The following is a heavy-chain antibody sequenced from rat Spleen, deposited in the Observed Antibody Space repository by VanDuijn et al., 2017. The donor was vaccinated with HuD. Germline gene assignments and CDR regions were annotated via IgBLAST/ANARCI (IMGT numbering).Heavy chain of an antibody. D-gene: IGHD4-3*01. J-gene: IGHJ4*01. V-gene: IGHV2-32*01. CDR3: ARDPDNSEMGVMDA. Sequence: QVQLKESGPGLVQPSQTLSLTCTVSGFSLTSSHVSWVRQPPGKGLEWMGVMWSDGDTSYNSALKSRLSIRRETSKSQVFLKMSSLQTEDTATYYCARDPDNSEMGVMDAWGQGASVTVSS. CDR1: GFSLTSSH. CDR2: MWSDGDT.